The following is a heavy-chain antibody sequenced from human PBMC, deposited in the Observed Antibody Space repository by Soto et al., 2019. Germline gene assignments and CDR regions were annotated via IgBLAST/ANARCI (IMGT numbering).Heavy chain of an antibody. J-gene: IGHJ6*03. D-gene: IGHD6-6*01. Sequence: ASVKVSCKASGYTFTSYDINWVRQATGQGLEWMGWMNPNSGNTSYAQKFQGRVTMTRNTSISTAYMELSSLRSEDTAEKYRARVVDGHSYCSSSETKRRYYYYYYYMDVWGKGTTVTVSS. CDR2: MNPNSGNT. V-gene: IGHV1-8*01. CDR3: ARVVDGHSYCSSSETKRRYYYYYYYMDV. CDR1: GYTFTSYD.